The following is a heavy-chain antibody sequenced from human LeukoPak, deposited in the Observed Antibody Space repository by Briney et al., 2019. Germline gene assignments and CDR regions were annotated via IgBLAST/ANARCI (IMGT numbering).Heavy chain of an antibody. D-gene: IGHD3-3*01. V-gene: IGHV4-61*02. J-gene: IGHJ3*02. CDR1: GGSISRGSYY. CDR3: ASYDFWSSMNAFDI. CDR2: IYTSGST. Sequence: ASETLSLTCTVSGGSISRGSYYGRWIRQPAGKGLEWIGRIYTSGSTNTNPSLKSRVTISVDTSKNQFSLKLSSLTAADTAVYYCASYDFWSSMNAFDIWGQGTMVTVSS.